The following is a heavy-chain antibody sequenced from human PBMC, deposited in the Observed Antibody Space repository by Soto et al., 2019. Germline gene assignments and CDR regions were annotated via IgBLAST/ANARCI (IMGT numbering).Heavy chain of an antibody. CDR2: IWHDGKNK. D-gene: IGHD1-1*01. Sequence: QVQVVESGGGVVQPGRSLRLSCATSGFTFSNYGMHWVRQAPGKGLEWLAVIWHDGKNKYYADSVKGRFTIPRDNSKKKLFLQMNSLRAEDTAVYHCARDPGKDDDIDYWGRGTLVTVSS. CDR1: GFTFSNYG. CDR3: ARDPGKDDDIDY. J-gene: IGHJ4*02. V-gene: IGHV3-33*01.